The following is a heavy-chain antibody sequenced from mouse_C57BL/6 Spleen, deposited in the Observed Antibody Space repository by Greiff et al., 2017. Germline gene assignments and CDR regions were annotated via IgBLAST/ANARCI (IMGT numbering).Heavy chain of an antibody. CDR2: IWGDGST. J-gene: IGHJ3*01. D-gene: IGHD2-5*01. CDR3: AKVGYSNNDFAY. CDR1: GFSLTSSG. V-gene: IGHV2-3*01. Sequence: QVQLQQSGPGLVAPSQCLSITCTVSGFSLTSSGVSWVRQPPGKGLEWLGVIWGDGSTNYHSALIARLSISKDNSKSQVFLELNSRQTDDTATYYCAKVGYSNNDFAYWGQGTLVTVSA.